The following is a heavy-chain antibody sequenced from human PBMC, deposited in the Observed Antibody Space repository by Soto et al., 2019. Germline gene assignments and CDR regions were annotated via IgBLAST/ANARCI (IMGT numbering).Heavy chain of an antibody. Sequence: SGPTLGNPTQTLTLTCTFSGFSLSTSGVGVGWIRQPPGKALEWLALIYWDDDKRYSPSLKSRLTITKDTSKNQVVLTMTNMDPVDTATYYCAQVGASYYYDSSGNHLFDYWGQGTLVTVSS. CDR1: GFSLSTSGVG. V-gene: IGHV2-5*02. CDR2: IYWDDDK. CDR3: AQVGASYYYDSSGNHLFDY. D-gene: IGHD3-22*01. J-gene: IGHJ4*02.